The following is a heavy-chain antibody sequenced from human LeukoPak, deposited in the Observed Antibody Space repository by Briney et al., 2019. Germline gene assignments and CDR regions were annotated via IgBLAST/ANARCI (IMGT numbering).Heavy chain of an antibody. CDR1: GYSFTTYW. V-gene: IGHV5-51*01. J-gene: IGHJ4*02. Sequence: GEPLKISCKGSGYSFTTYWIAWVRQMPGKGLEWMWIIYPGDSDTRYSPSFQGQVTFSADKSISTAYLQWSSLKASDTAMYYCARRDTRIAAAQLDYWGQGTLVTVSS. D-gene: IGHD6-13*01. CDR3: ARRDTRIAAAQLDY. CDR2: IYPGDSDT.